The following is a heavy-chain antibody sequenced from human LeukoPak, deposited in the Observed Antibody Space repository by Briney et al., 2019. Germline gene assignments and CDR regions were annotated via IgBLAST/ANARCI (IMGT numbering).Heavy chain of an antibody. Sequence: SQTLSLTSTLSGGSISSGCYYCSWILQHPGKGLEWIGYIYYSGSTYYNPSLKSRVTISVDTSKNQFSLKLSSVTAADTAVYYCASAAAGGPDYWGQGTLVTVSS. D-gene: IGHD6-13*01. CDR1: GGSISSGCYY. V-gene: IGHV4-31*03. CDR3: ASAAAGGPDY. J-gene: IGHJ4*02. CDR2: IYYSGST.